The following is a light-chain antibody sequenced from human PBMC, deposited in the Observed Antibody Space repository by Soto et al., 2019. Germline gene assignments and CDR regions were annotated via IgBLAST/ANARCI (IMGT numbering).Light chain of an antibody. CDR2: AAS. CDR1: QSISSW. V-gene: IGKV1-39*01. Sequence: DIQMTQSPSSLSASVEDRVTITCRASQSISSWLAWYQQKPGKAPKLLIYAASSLQSGVPSRFSGSGSGTDFTLTISSLQPEVFATYYCQQSYSTPPGTFGQGTKVDIK. J-gene: IGKJ1*01. CDR3: QQSYSTPPGT.